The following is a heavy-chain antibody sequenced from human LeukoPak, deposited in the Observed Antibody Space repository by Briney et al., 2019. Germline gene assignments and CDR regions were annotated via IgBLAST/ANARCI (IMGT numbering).Heavy chain of an antibody. CDR1: GFTFSSYA. Sequence: GRSLRLSCAASGFTFSSYAMSWVRQAPGKGLEWVSSSGDNTRYADSVKGRFTISRDNSKNTLDLQMNGLRAEDTAVYYCAKSWRYYDSSNYYAFDIWGQGTMVTVSS. CDR2: SGDNT. V-gene: IGHV3-23*01. D-gene: IGHD3-22*01. CDR3: AKSWRYYDSSNYYAFDI. J-gene: IGHJ3*02.